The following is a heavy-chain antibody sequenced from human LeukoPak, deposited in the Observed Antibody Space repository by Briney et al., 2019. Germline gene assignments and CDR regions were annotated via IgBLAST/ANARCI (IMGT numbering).Heavy chain of an antibody. CDR1: GYTFTTYY. CDR2: INPSGGST. V-gene: IGHV1-46*01. J-gene: IGHJ6*02. CDR3: ARDHHGSETYNYYGMDV. D-gene: IGHD3-10*01. Sequence: ASVKVSCKASGYTFTTYYMHWVRQAPGQGLEWMGIINPSGGSTTYAQKFQGRVTITRDTSTSTVYMEVSSLRSEDTAVYYCARDHHGSETYNYYGMDVWGQGTTVTVSS.